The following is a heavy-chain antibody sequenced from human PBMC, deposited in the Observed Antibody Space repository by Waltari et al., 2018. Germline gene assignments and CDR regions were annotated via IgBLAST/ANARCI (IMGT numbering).Heavy chain of an antibody. CDR2: ISWNSVRI. CDR3: TRGRSYLLDGLDI. CDR1: GFPFDDYA. V-gene: IGHV3-9*01. Sequence: EVQLVESGGGLVQPGRSLRLSCAAFGFPFDDYAMYWFRQSPGKGLERVSGISWNSVRIDYADSVKGRFTISRDNAKNSLYLQMNSLRAEDTAFYYCTRGRSYLLDGLDIWGQGTTVTVSS. J-gene: IGHJ3*02. D-gene: IGHD3-10*01.